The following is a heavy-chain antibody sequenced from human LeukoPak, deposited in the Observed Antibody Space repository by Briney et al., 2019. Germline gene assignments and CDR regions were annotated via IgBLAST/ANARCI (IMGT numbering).Heavy chain of an antibody. J-gene: IGHJ4*02. CDR2: ISAYNGNT. CDR1: CYTFTSYG. CDR3: ARERSDSSRQYYFDH. V-gene: IGHV1-18*01. D-gene: IGHD3-22*01. Sequence: ASVKVSCKASCYTFTSYGIGRVRQAPRQGLEWMGWISAYNGNTNYAQRLQGRVTMTTDTSTSTAYTELSSLRSEDTAVYYCARERSDSSRQYYFDHWGQGTLVTVSS.